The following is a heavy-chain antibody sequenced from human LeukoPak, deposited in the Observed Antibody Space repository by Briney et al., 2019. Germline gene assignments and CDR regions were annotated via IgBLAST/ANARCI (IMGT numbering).Heavy chain of an antibody. CDR2: IYTSGST. D-gene: IGHD6-6*01. CDR1: GGSISSYY. V-gene: IGHV4-4*09. Sequence: SETLSLTCTVSGGSISSYYWSWIRQPPGKGLEWIGYIYTSGSTSYNPSLKSRVTISVDTSKNQFSLKLSSVTAADTAVYYCARHKGSWPLFDPWAREPWSPSPQ. CDR3: ARHKGSWPLFDP. J-gene: IGHJ5*02.